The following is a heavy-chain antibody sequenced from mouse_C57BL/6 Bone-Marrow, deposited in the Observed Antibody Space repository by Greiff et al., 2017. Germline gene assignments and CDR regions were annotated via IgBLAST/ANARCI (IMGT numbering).Heavy chain of an antibody. CDR1: GYTFTSYW. Sequence: QVQLQQPGAELVKPGASVKMSCKASGYTFTSYWITWVKQRPGQGLEWIGDIYPGSGSTNYNEKFKSKATLTVDTSSSTAYMLLSSLTSEDSAVXYCARGGLLYYYAMDYWGQGTSVTVSS. CDR2: IYPGSGST. V-gene: IGHV1-55*01. CDR3: ARGGLLYYYAMDY. J-gene: IGHJ4*01. D-gene: IGHD2-3*01.